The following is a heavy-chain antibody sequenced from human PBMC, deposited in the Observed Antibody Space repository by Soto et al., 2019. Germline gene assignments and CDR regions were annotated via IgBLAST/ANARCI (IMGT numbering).Heavy chain of an antibody. CDR3: ARSSGNYVQMMVY. CDR2: INAANGRT. Sequence: ASVKLSCKASAYTFTTYAMHWVLRAPGQRLEWMGWINAANGRTKYSQKFQGRVTMTRDTSITTAYMELSRLRSDDTAVYYCARSSGNYVQMMVYSGQGSLVTVS. J-gene: IGHJ4*02. D-gene: IGHD4-4*01. CDR1: AYTFTTYA. V-gene: IGHV1-3*01.